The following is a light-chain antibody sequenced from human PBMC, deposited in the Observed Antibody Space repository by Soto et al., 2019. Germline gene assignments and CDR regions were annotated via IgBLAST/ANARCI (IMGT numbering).Light chain of an antibody. CDR3: HQYNSWPPGT. V-gene: IGKV3-15*01. CDR2: GAS. J-gene: IGKJ2*01. Sequence: EIVMTQSPATLSVSPVERATLSCRASQSVSSNLAWYQQKPGQAPRLLIYGASTRATGIPVRFSGSGSGTEFTLTISSLQSEDFAVYYCHQYNSWPPGTFGQGTKVDIK. CDR1: QSVSSN.